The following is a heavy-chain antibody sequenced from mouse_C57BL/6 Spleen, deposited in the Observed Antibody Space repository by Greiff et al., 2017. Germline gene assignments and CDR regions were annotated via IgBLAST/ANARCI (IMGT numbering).Heavy chain of an antibody. CDR2: IHPNSGST. D-gene: IGHD2-3*01. V-gene: IGHV1-64*01. Sequence: VQLQQPGAELVKPGASVKLSCKASGYTFTSYWMHWVKPRPGQGLEWIGMIHPNSGSTNYNEKFKSKATLTVDKSSSTAYMQLSSLTAEVSAVYDCASYDLYAMDYWGQGTSVTVSS. CDR3: ASYDLYAMDY. CDR1: GYTFTSYW. J-gene: IGHJ4*01.